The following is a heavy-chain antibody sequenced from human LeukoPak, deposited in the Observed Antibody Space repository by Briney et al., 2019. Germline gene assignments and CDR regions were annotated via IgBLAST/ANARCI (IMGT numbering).Heavy chain of an antibody. CDR3: ARDKIVGATVLDY. CDR1: GFTFSDYG. V-gene: IGHV3-21*01. Sequence: PGGSLRLSCAASGFTFSDYGMSWVRQAPGKGLEWISSISSTGGTTYYADSVKGRFTISRDNAKNSLYLEMTTPRAEDTAVYYCARDKIVGATVLDYWGQGTLVTVSS. J-gene: IGHJ4*02. CDR2: ISSTGGTT. D-gene: IGHD1-26*01.